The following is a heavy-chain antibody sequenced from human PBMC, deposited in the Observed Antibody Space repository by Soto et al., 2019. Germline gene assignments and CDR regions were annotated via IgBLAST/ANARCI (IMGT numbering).Heavy chain of an antibody. Sequence: GGALRVACPASVFTFISYGMHWVRQAPGKGLEWVAVISYDGSNKYYADSVKGRFTISRDNSKNTLYLQMNSLRAEDTAVYYCAKDLSGYSVYWGQGTLVTVPS. CDR1: VFTFISYG. CDR3: AKDLSGYSVY. V-gene: IGHV3-30*18. J-gene: IGHJ4*02. CDR2: ISYDGSNK. D-gene: IGHD3-9*01.